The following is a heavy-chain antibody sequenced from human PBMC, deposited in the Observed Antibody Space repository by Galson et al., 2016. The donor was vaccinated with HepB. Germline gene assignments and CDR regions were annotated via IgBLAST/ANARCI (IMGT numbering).Heavy chain of an antibody. D-gene: IGHD1-14*01. V-gene: IGHV1-24*01. CDR2: FDREHGET. CDR3: AGDHAGPREFDY. J-gene: IGHJ4*02. Sequence: SVKVSCKVSGYSLTEFFMHWVRQSPGKGLEWMGRFDREHGETIYAQKFQGRVTMTEDTSADTAYMELSGLRSEDTAVYYCAGDHAGPREFDYWGLGTLVPSPQ. CDR1: GYSLTEFF.